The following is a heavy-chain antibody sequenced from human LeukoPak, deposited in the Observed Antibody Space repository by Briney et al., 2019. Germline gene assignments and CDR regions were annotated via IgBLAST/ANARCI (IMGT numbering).Heavy chain of an antibody. V-gene: IGHV4-39*01. J-gene: IGHJ5*02. CDR1: GGSISSSSYY. CDR2: IYYSGST. Sequence: SETLSLTCTVSGGSISSSSYYWGWIRQPPGKGLEWIGSIYYSGSTYYNPSLKSRVTISVDTSKNQFSLKLSSVTAADTAVYYCARAYPTYWFDPWGQGTLVTVSS. D-gene: IGHD2-2*01. CDR3: ARAYPTYWFDP.